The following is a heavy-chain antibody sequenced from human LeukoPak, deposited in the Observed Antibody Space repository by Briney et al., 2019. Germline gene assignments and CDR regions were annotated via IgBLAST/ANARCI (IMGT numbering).Heavy chain of an antibody. CDR1: GGSISSSSYY. Sequence: PSETLSLTCTVSGGSISSSSYYWGWIRQPPGKGLEWIGSIYYSGSTNYNPSLKSRVTISVDKSKNQFSLKLSSVTAADTAVYYCARGGRGVVVTAINDAFDIWGQGTMVTVSS. CDR3: ARGGRGVVVTAINDAFDI. D-gene: IGHD2-21*02. CDR2: IYYSGST. J-gene: IGHJ3*02. V-gene: IGHV4-39*07.